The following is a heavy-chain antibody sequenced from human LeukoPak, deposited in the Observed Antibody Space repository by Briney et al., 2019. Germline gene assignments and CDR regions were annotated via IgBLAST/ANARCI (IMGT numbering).Heavy chain of an antibody. V-gene: IGHV4-59*01. J-gene: IGHJ4*02. Sequence: SETLSLTCTVSGGPISSYYWSWIRQPPGKGLEWIGYIYYSGSTNYNPSLKSRVTISVDTSKNQFSLKLSSVTAADTAVYYCARGDYYDSSGYTYWGQGTLVTVSS. D-gene: IGHD3-22*01. CDR1: GGPISSYY. CDR2: IYYSGST. CDR3: ARGDYYDSSGYTY.